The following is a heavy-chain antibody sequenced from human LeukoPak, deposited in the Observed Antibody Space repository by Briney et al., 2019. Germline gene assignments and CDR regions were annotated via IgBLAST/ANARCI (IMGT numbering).Heavy chain of an antibody. CDR2: IYTSGST. D-gene: IGHD3-10*01. CDR1: GGSISSYY. V-gene: IGHV4-4*07. CDR3: ASNILWFGGLLDY. Sequence: SETLSLTCTVSGGSISSYYWSWIRRPAGKGLEWIGRIYTSGSTNYNPSLKSRVTMSVDTSKNQFSLKLSSVTAADTAVYYCASNILWFGGLLDYWGQGTLVTVSS. J-gene: IGHJ4*02.